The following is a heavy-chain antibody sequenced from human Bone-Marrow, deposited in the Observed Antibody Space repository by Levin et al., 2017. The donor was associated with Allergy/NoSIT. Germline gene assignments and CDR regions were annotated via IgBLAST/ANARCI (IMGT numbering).Heavy chain of an antibody. CDR2: IWYDGSNK. CDR3: ARANSGNYYGMDV. V-gene: IGHV3-33*01. J-gene: IGHJ6*02. D-gene: IGHD6-13*01. CDR1: GFIFSSYG. Sequence: LSLTCAASGFIFSSYGMHWVRQAPGKGLEWVSVIWYDGSNKYYADSVKGRFTISRDNSKNTLYMQMNSLRAEDTAVYYCARANSGNYYGMDVWGQGTTVTVS.